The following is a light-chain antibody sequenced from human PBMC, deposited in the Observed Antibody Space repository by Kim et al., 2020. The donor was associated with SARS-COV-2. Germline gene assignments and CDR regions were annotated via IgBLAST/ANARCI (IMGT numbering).Light chain of an antibody. V-gene: IGKV1-33*01. Sequence: DVQMTQSPSSLPASVGDRVTITCQASQGITNYLNWYQQKPGKAPKLLIYDASNLETGVPSRFTGSGSGADFTFTINSLRPEDIATYYCQQYGNLPYTFGQGTKLEI. CDR3: QQYGNLPYT. J-gene: IGKJ2*01. CDR1: QGITNY. CDR2: DAS.